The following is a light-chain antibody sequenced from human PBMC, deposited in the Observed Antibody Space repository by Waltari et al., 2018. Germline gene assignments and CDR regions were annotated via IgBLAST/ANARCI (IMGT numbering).Light chain of an antibody. J-gene: IGKJ1*01. V-gene: IGKV1-5*01. CDR2: DAS. CDR3: QQYNRFSP. CDR1: EAISKG. Sequence: DTQLSQFPSTLAASVGDRFTITCRAREAISKGLAWYQQKPAKAPKVLIYDASTLQSGVPSRFSGSGSGTEFTLTIDSLQPDDFATYYCQQYNRFSPFGQGTNV.